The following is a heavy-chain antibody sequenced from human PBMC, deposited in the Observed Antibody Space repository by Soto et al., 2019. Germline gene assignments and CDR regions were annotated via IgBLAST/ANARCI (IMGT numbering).Heavy chain of an antibody. Sequence: VESLKISCKGSPYSFTSYRISWLRQMPGKDLERLGRIDPSDSYTNYSPSFQCHVTISADTSISTAYLQWSSLKASDTAMYYCARLSSSFPYCYYGMDVWGQGPTVTVSS. CDR1: PYSFTSYR. J-gene: IGHJ6*02. D-gene: IGHD6-13*01. V-gene: IGHV5-10-1*01. CDR2: IDPSDSYT. CDR3: ARLSSSFPYCYYGMDV.